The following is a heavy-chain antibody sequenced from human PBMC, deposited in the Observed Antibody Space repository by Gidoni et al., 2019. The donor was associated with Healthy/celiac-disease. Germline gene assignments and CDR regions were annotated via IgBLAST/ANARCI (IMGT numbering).Heavy chain of an antibody. Sequence: QLQLQESGPGLVKPSETLSLTCTVPGGSISSSSSYWGWIRQPPGKGLEWIGSIYYSGSTYYNPSLKSRVTISVDTSKNQFSLKLSSVTAADTAVYYCARQLQPGIAVAGTPRYWYFDLWGRGTLVTVSS. CDR2: IYYSGST. V-gene: IGHV4-39*01. J-gene: IGHJ2*01. CDR1: GGSISSSSSY. D-gene: IGHD6-19*01. CDR3: ARQLQPGIAVAGTPRYWYFDL.